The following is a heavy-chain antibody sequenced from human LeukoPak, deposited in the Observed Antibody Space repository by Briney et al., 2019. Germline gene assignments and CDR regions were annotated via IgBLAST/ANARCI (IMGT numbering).Heavy chain of an antibody. D-gene: IGHD3-22*01. V-gene: IGHV3-7*03. CDR3: ARDMYYYDSSGYYINWFDP. CDR1: GFTFSSYW. Sequence: GGSLRLSCAASGFTFSSYWMSWVRQAPGKGLEWVANIKQDGSEKYYVDSVKGRFTISRDNAKNSLYLQMNSLRSEDTAVYYCARDMYYYDSSGYYINWFDPWGQGTLVTVSS. CDR2: IKQDGSEK. J-gene: IGHJ5*02.